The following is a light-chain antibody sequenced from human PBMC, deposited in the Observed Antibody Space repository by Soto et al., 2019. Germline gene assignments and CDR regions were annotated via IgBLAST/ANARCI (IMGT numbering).Light chain of an antibody. CDR1: KSVSSY. Sequence: EIVLTQSPATLSLSPGERATLSCRASKSVSSYLAWYQQKPGQAPRLLIYDASNRATGIPARFSGSGSGTDFTLTISSLEPEDFAVYYCQQRSDWPITFGQGTRLEIE. CDR3: QQRSDWPIT. V-gene: IGKV3-11*01. J-gene: IGKJ5*01. CDR2: DAS.